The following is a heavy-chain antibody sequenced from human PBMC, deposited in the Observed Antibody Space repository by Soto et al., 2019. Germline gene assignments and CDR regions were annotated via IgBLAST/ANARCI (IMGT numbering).Heavy chain of an antibody. D-gene: IGHD3-22*01. V-gene: IGHV3-48*02. CDR2: ISSSSSTI. J-gene: IGHJ1*01. CDR3: ARANLYYYDSSGQPFQH. CDR1: GFTFSSYS. Sequence: EVQLVESGGGLVQPGGSLRLSCAASGFTFSSYSMNWVRQAPGKGLEWVSYISSSSSTIYYADSVKGRFTISRDDAKNSLYLQMNSLRDEDTAVYYCARANLYYYDSSGQPFQHWGQGTLVTVSS.